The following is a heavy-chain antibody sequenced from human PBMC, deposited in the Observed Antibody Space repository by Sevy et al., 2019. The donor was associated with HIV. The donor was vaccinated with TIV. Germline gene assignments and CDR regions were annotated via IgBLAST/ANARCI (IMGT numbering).Heavy chain of an antibody. J-gene: IGHJ5*02. Sequence: GGSLRLSCAASGLTFSSYSMNWVRQAPGKGLEWVSYISSSSSTIYYADSVKGRFTISRDNAKNSLYLQMNSLRAEDTAVYYCARDPYGNIWGSYRAGLFDPWGQGTLVTVSS. D-gene: IGHD3-16*02. CDR3: ARDPYGNIWGSYRAGLFDP. V-gene: IGHV3-48*01. CDR1: GLTFSSYS. CDR2: ISSSSSTI.